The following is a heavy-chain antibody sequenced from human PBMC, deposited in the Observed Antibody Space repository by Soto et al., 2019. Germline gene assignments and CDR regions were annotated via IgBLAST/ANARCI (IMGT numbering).Heavy chain of an antibody. J-gene: IGHJ4*02. V-gene: IGHV4-31*02. D-gene: IGHD5-18*01. Sequence: PSETLSLACTVAGGSIISGGYYCSWIRQHPGKGLEWIGYISYSGSTYYNPSLKSRVTISVDTSKNQFSLKLSSVTAADSAMYYCARDRRGYGYGSYFDYWGQGTLVTVPQ. CDR2: ISYSGST. CDR3: ARDRRGYGYGSYFDY. CDR1: GGSIISGGYY.